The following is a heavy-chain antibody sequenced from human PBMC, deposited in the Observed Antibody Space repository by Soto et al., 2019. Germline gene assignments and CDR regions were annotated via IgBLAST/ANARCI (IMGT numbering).Heavy chain of an antibody. Sequence: QVQLQESGPGLVKPSETLSLTCIVSGDSVSSYYWSWIRQPPGKGLEWIGYISYSGSTKYNPSLESRVTMSVDTSKNQFSRKLNSVTAADTAVYYCASADSTPYYFDYWGQGTLVTVSS. CDR3: ASADSTPYYFDY. J-gene: IGHJ4*02. CDR2: ISYSGST. CDR1: GDSVSSYY. D-gene: IGHD2-2*01. V-gene: IGHV4-59*02.